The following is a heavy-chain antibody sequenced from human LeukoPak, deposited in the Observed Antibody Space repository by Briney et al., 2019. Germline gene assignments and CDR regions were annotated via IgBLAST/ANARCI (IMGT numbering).Heavy chain of an antibody. D-gene: IGHD6-19*01. CDR1: GYTFTSYG. CDR2: TSAYYGHT. J-gene: IGHJ5*01. V-gene: IGHV1-18*01. Sequence: ASVKVSCKASGYTFTSYGISWVRQAPGQGLEWMGWTSAYYGHTNYAQKLQGRVTMTTDTSTSTAYMELRSLRSDDTALYYCARDLHSSGWYWFDSWGQGTLVTVSS. CDR3: ARDLHSSGWYWFDS.